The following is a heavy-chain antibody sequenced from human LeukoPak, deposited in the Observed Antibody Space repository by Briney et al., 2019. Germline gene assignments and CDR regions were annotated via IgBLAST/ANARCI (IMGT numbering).Heavy chain of an antibody. CDR1: AFIFSNYA. D-gene: IGHD3-22*01. Sequence: GGSLRLSCAASAFIFSNYAMSWVRQAAGKGLEWVAAISGSGGSTYYADSVKGRFTISRDNSKNTLYLQMNSLRAEDTAVYYCAKTLYDSSGYYHRENFFDYWGQGTLVTVSS. CDR2: ISGSGGST. V-gene: IGHV3-23*01. J-gene: IGHJ4*02. CDR3: AKTLYDSSGYYHRENFFDY.